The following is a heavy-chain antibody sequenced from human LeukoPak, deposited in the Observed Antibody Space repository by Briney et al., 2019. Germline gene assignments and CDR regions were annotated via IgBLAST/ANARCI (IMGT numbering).Heavy chain of an antibody. J-gene: IGHJ5*02. D-gene: IGHD2-2*03. Sequence: ASVKVSCKAFGYTFTSYYMHWVRQAPGQGLEWMGIINPSGGSTSYAQKFQGRVTMTRDTSTSTVYMELSSLRSEDTAVYYCARSLRMDNWFDPWGQGTLVTVSS. CDR2: INPSGGST. V-gene: IGHV1-46*01. CDR1: GYTFTSYY. CDR3: ARSLRMDNWFDP.